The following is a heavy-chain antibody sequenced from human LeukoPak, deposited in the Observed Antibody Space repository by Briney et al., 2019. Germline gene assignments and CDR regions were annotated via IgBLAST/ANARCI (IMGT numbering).Heavy chain of an antibody. V-gene: IGHV3-53*01. Sequence: SGGSLRLSCAASGFIVSSNYMSWVRQAPGKGLEWIAVLYSGGSAYYADSVKGRFTISRDNSKNTLYLQIYSLRAEDTAIYYCARDSETETGWYYYGMDVWGQGTTVTVSS. D-gene: IGHD1-1*01. CDR1: GFIVSSNY. J-gene: IGHJ6*02. CDR2: LYSGGSA. CDR3: ARDSETETGWYYYGMDV.